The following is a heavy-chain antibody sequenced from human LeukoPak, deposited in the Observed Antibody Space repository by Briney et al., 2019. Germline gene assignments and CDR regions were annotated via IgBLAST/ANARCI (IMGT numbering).Heavy chain of an antibody. CDR2: ISHAVMNA. Sequence: GGSLRLSCAASGLHSSGTAMSWVRQAPGKGQEWVSAISHAVMNAYSADSLKGRFTISRDNSKKTVSLEMSRLTAADTGVYYCAKDGAQYSSGPECDPRGQGALVTVSP. V-gene: IGHV3-23*01. D-gene: IGHD6-19*01. CDR1: GLHSSGTA. J-gene: IGHJ5*02. CDR3: AKDGAQYSSGPECDP.